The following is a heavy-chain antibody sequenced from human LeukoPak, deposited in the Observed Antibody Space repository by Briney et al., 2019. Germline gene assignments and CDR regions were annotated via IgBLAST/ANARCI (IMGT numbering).Heavy chain of an antibody. V-gene: IGHV3-23*01. CDR2: ISKSGGDT. Sequence: GGSQRLSCAASGFTFNDYHMGWVRQAPGKGLEWVSGISKSGGDTYYGGSVKGRFTISRDNFKNTVYLQMNSLRAEDTAVYYCAGYCRSTSCGWFDPWGQGTLVTVSS. CDR3: AGYCRSTSCGWFDP. D-gene: IGHD2-2*01. CDR1: GFTFNDYH. J-gene: IGHJ5*02.